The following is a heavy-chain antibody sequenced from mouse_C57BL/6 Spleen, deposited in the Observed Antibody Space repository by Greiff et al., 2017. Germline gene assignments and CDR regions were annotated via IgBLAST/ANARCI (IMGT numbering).Heavy chain of an antibody. CDR2: IDPADGNT. Sequence: VQLQQSVAELVRPGASVKLSCTASGFDIKNTYMHWVKQRPEQGLEWIGRIDPADGNTKYDPKFQGKATITADTSSNTAYLQLSSLTSEDTATEDSARSDGDSDAMDYWGQGTSVTVSS. CDR1: GFDIKNTY. V-gene: IGHV14-3*01. J-gene: IGHJ4*01. CDR3: ARSDGDSDAMDY. D-gene: IGHD2-13*01.